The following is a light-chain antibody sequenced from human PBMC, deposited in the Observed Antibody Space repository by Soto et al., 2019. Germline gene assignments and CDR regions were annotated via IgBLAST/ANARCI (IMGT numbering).Light chain of an antibody. J-gene: IGLJ1*01. CDR1: SRDVGRYDY. CDR2: EVS. CDR3: GSYSISTAYL. V-gene: IGLV2-14*01. Sequence: QSVLTQPASVSGSPGQSITISCTRTSRDVGRYDYVSWYQLHPGKAPKLMVFEVSNRPSGVSYRFSGSKSGNTASLNISGLQADDEADYFCGSYSISTAYLFGTGTKVTV.